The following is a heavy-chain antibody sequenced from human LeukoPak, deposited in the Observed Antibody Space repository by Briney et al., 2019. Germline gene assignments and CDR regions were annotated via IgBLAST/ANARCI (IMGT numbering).Heavy chain of an antibody. J-gene: IGHJ3*02. V-gene: IGHV3-7*01. D-gene: IGHD6-19*01. CDR3: ATSQTTSGRYGNAFDI. Sequence: GGSLRLSCAASGFSFSSSAMSWVRQAPGKGLEWVANIKEDGREKYHMDSVKGRFTISRDNAKNSLYLQMNSLRVEDTAVYYCATSQTTSGRYGNAFDIWGQGTMVTVSS. CDR2: IKEDGREK. CDR1: GFSFSSSA.